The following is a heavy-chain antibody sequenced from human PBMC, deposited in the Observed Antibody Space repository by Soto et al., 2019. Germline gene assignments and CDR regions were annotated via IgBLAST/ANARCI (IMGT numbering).Heavy chain of an antibody. CDR1: GFTFSSYS. V-gene: IGHV3-21*01. Sequence: GRSLRLSCAASGFTFSSYSMNWVRQAPGKGLEWVSSISSSSSYIYYADSVKGRFTISRDNAKNSLYLQMNSRRAEDTAVYYCARDMFNRRYFAPGSFHAFDILGKGTTATGS. D-gene: IGHD3-9*01. CDR3: ARDMFNRRYFAPGSFHAFDI. CDR2: ISSSSSYI. J-gene: IGHJ3*02.